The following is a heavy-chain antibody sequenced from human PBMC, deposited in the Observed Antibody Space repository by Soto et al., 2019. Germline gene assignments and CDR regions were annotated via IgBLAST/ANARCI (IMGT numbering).Heavy chain of an antibody. D-gene: IGHD2-15*01. CDR3: AKDSRSHPQGWFDP. Sequence: GGSLRLSCAASGFTFSSYAMTWVRQAPEKGLEWVSSISGSGDYTYFADSVKGRFTISRDNSKDTLYLQMSSLRVEDTAIYYCAKDSRSHPQGWFDPWGQGTLVTVPQ. V-gene: IGHV3-23*01. CDR2: ISGSGDYT. CDR1: GFTFSSYA. J-gene: IGHJ5*02.